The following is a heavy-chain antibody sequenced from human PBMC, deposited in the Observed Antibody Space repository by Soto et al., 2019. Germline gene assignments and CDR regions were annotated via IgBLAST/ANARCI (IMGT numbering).Heavy chain of an antibody. CDR2: ITATGGTT. J-gene: IGHJ3*02. V-gene: IGHV3-23*01. CDR1: GFTFSSYS. D-gene: IGHD1-7*01. Sequence: GGSLRLSCAASGFTFSSYSMSWVRQAPGKGLEWVAHITATGGTTYYADSVKGRFTISRDTSRNTLYLHMNSLRAEDTALYYCAKCMQAYWNYDAHHIWRQGTMVTVSS. CDR3: AKCMQAYWNYDAHHI.